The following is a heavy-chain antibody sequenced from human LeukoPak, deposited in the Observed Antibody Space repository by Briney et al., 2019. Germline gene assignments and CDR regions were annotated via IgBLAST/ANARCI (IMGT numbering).Heavy chain of an antibody. CDR3: ARHEVGSSGHPALFDY. J-gene: IGHJ4*02. D-gene: IGHD6-19*01. CDR2: IFYSGTT. Sequence: SETLSLTCSVSGGSISSGYWSWIRQPPGKGLEYIGNIFYSGTTYYNPSLKSRVTISVDTSKNQFSLKLSSVTAADTALYYCARHEVGSSGHPALFDYWGQGILVTVSS. CDR1: GGSISSGY. V-gene: IGHV4-59*04.